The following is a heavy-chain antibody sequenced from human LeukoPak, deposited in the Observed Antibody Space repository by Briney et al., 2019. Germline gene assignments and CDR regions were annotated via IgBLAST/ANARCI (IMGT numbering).Heavy chain of an antibody. Sequence: GGSLRLSCAASGFTFSSYSMNWVRQAPGKGLEWVSSISSSSSYIYYADSVKGRFTISRDNSKNTLYLQMNSLRAEDTAVYYCAKDLWNYGMDVWGQGTTVTVSS. V-gene: IGHV3-21*01. CDR3: AKDLWNYGMDV. CDR2: ISSSSSYI. CDR1: GFTFSSYS. J-gene: IGHJ6*02. D-gene: IGHD3-3*01.